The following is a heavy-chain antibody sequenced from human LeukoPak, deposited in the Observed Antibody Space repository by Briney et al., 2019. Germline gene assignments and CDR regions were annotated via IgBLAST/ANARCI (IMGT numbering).Heavy chain of an antibody. D-gene: IGHD2-21*02. CDR1: GGSISSYY. Sequence: SETLSLTCTVSGGSISSYYWSWSREPAGKGLEWMGRIYFSGNTNYNPSLKSRVTMSVDTSKNQFSLRLSSVTAADTAVYYCARGVCGGDCYSDYWGQGTLVTVSS. CDR2: IYFSGNT. CDR3: ARGVCGGDCYSDY. J-gene: IGHJ4*02. V-gene: IGHV4-4*07.